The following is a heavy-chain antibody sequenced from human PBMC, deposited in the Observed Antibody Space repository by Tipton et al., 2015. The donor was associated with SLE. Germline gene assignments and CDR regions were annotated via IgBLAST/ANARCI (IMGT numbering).Heavy chain of an antibody. CDR2: IYYSGST. V-gene: IGHV4-39*07. D-gene: IGHD4-11*01. J-gene: IGHJ5*02. CDR1: GGSISSSSYY. CDR3: ARVTPTTATVTWFDP. Sequence: GLVKPSETLSLTCTVSGGSISSSSYYWGWIRQPPGKGLEWTGSIYYSGSTNYNPSLKSRVTISVDTSKNQFSLKLSSVTAADTAVYYCARVTPTTATVTWFDPWGQGTLVTVSS.